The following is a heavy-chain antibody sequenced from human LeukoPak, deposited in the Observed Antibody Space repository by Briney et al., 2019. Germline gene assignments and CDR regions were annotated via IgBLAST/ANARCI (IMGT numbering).Heavy chain of an antibody. CDR1: GFTVSSNY. D-gene: IGHD5-24*01. CDR3: AREGPERDFDY. CDR2: IYSGGNT. V-gene: IGHV3-66*01. Sequence: GGSLRLSCAASGFTVSSNYMSWVRQAPGKGLEWVSVIYSGGNTYYADSVKGRFTISRDNSKNTLYLQMNSLRAEDTAVYYCAREGPERDFDYWGQGTLVTVSS. J-gene: IGHJ4*02.